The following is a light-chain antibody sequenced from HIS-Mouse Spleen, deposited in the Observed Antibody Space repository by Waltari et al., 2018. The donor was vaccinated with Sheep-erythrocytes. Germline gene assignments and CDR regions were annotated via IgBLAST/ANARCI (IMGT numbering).Light chain of an antibody. J-gene: IGLJ3*02. V-gene: IGLV2-23*01. CDR1: SSHGGRYNY. Sequence: QSALTQPASVSGSPGQSITISCTGTSSHGGRYNYVSRYQQPPGKAPKLMIYEGSKRPSGVSNRFSGSKSGNTASLTISGLQAEDEADYYCCSYAGSSTPWVFGGGTKLTVL. CDR2: EGS. CDR3: CSYAGSSTPWV.